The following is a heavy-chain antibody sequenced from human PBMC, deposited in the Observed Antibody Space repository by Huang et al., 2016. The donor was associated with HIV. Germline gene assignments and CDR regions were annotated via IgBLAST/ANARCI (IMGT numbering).Heavy chain of an antibody. Sequence: EVQLVESGGGLVQPGGSLRLSCAASGFSISSYWMHWVRQAPGTGRVWVSRINSDGSSTSYADSGKGRFTISRDNAKNTLYLLMNSLRAEDTAVYYCARDPRIQSWLNFFDYWGQGTLVSVSS. J-gene: IGHJ4*02. CDR1: GFSISSYW. CDR3: ARDPRIQSWLNFFDY. CDR2: INSDGSST. V-gene: IGHV3-74*01. D-gene: IGHD3-22*01.